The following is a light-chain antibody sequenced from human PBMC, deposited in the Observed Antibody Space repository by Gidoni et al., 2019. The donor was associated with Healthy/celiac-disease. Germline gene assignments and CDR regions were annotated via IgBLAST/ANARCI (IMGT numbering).Light chain of an antibody. CDR2: GAS. CDR1: QSVSSSY. J-gene: IGKJ2*01. CDR3: QQYGSSPRYT. V-gene: IGKV3-20*01. Sequence: EIVLTQSPGTLSLSPGDRATLSCRASQSVSSSYLAWYQQKPGQAPRLLIYGASSRATGIPDRFSGRGSGTDFTLTISRREPEDFAVYYCQQYGSSPRYTFGQGTKLEIK.